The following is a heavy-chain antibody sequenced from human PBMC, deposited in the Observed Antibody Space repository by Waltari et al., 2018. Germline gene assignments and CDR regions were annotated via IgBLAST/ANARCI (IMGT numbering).Heavy chain of an antibody. J-gene: IGHJ4*02. CDR1: GYSFTSPN. D-gene: IGHD3-3*01. V-gene: IGHV1-8*03. CDR3: VRVSVGAYYYFDN. Sequence: QVQLEQSGAEVKKPGASVKVACRTSGYSFTSPNIHWVRQAPGQGLEWMGWMNPNTGRTDYAQKFQGRVSIIGDTSIRTVSMELSSLSSEDTAVYFCVRVSVGAYYYFDNWGPGTPVTVSS. CDR2: MNPNTGRT.